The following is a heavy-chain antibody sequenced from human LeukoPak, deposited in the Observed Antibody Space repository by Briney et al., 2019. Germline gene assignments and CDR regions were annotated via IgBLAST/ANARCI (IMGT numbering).Heavy chain of an antibody. CDR3: AKDGGMVVVIPFDY. Sequence: GGSLRLSCAASGFTFSSYSMNWVRQAPGKGLEWVSSISSSSSYIYYADSVKGRFTISRDNSKNTLYLQMNSLRAEDTAVYYCAKDGGMVVVIPFDYWGQGTLVTVSS. J-gene: IGHJ4*02. CDR2: ISSSSSYI. D-gene: IGHD3-22*01. V-gene: IGHV3-21*04. CDR1: GFTFSSYS.